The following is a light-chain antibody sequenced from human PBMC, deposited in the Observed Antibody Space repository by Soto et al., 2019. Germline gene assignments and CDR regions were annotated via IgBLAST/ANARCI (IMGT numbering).Light chain of an antibody. CDR2: LAS. J-gene: IGKJ4*01. CDR1: QSLLHSDGYNY. V-gene: IGKV2-28*01. Sequence: SLPVTPGEPSSISCSSSQSLLHSDGYNYLAWYLQKPGHSPQLLIDLASSRASGVPDRFSGSGSGTDFTLKISRVEAEDVGVYCCMQALQTPTFGGGTKVDIK. CDR3: MQALQTPT.